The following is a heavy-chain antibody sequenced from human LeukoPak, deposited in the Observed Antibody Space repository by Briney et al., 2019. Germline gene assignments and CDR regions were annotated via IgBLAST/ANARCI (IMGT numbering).Heavy chain of an antibody. CDR2: ISAYNGNT. Sequence: ATVNVSYKASGYTVTNYGISWVRQDPGQRLEWMGWISAYNGNTNYAQKLQGRVTMTTDTSTSTAYMELRSLRSDDTAVYYCARDIAVAGTPFDYWGQGALVTVSS. J-gene: IGHJ4*02. CDR3: ARDIAVAGTPFDY. D-gene: IGHD6-19*01. CDR1: GYTVTNYG. V-gene: IGHV1-18*04.